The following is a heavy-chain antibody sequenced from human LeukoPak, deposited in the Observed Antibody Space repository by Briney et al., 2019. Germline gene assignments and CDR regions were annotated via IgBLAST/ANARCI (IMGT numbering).Heavy chain of an antibody. J-gene: IGHJ6*04. Sequence: GASVKVSCKASGYTSTSYGISWVRQAPGQGLERMGWISAYNGNTNYAQKLQGRVTMTTDTSTSTAYMELRSLRSDDTAVYYCARRAAAATYYYYYYGMDVWGKGTTVTVSS. D-gene: IGHD6-13*01. CDR2: ISAYNGNT. V-gene: IGHV1-18*04. CDR3: ARRAAAATYYYYYYGMDV. CDR1: GYTSTSYG.